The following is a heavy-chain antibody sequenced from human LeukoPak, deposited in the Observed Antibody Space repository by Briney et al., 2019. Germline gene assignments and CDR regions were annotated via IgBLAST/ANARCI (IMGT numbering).Heavy chain of an antibody. CDR2: IVVGSGDT. V-gene: IGHV1-58*02. Sequence: SVKVSCKASDFAFTSSAIQWVRQARGQRLEWIGWIVVGSGDTNYAQKFQERVTITRDVSATTAYMELSSLRSEDTAVYFCATDRNTNAWSYYWGQGTLVTVSS. CDR1: DFAFTSSA. D-gene: IGHD1-1*01. J-gene: IGHJ4*02. CDR3: ATDRNTNAWSYY.